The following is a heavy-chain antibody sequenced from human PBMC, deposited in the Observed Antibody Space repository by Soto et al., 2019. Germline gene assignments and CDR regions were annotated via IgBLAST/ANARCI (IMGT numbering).Heavy chain of an antibody. CDR1: GYTFTSYY. Sequence: ASVKVSCKASGYTFTSYYMHWVRQAPGQGLEWMGIINPSGGSTSYAQKFQGRVTMTRDTSTSTAYMELSSLRSEDTAVYYCATLLIGYCSGGSCSSYFDYWGQGTLVTVSS. D-gene: IGHD2-15*01. CDR2: INPSGGST. J-gene: IGHJ4*02. V-gene: IGHV1-46*01. CDR3: ATLLIGYCSGGSCSSYFDY.